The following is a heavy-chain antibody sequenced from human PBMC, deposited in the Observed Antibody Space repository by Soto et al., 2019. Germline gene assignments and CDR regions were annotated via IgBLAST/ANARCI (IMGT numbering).Heavy chain of an antibody. Sequence: PGGSLRLSCAAPGFTFSSYWMSWVRQAPGKGLEWVANIKQDGSQKWYVDSVKGRFTISRDNAKSSLYLQMNSLRAEDTAVYYCARGDYFDSSGPFSDAFDIWGQGTMVTVSS. J-gene: IGHJ3*02. D-gene: IGHD3-22*01. V-gene: IGHV3-7*04. CDR2: IKQDGSQK. CDR3: ARGDYFDSSGPFSDAFDI. CDR1: GFTFSSYW.